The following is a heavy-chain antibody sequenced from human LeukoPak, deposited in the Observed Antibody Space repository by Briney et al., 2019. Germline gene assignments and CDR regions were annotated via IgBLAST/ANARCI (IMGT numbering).Heavy chain of an antibody. D-gene: IGHD1-1*01. CDR3: ARALSQQLIRYSQD. J-gene: IGHJ1*01. Sequence: GGSLRLSCAASGFTFSNYGMSWVRQTPGKGLEWVSGISGSGANSYYADSVRGRFTISRDNSKNTLYLQTSSLRADDTAIYYCARALSQQLIRYSQDWGQGTLVTVSS. V-gene: IGHV3-23*01. CDR2: ISGSGANS. CDR1: GFTFSNYG.